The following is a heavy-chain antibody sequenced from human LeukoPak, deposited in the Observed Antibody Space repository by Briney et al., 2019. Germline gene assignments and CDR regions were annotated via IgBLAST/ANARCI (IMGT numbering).Heavy chain of an antibody. CDR1: GGTFSSYA. V-gene: IGHV1-69*05. J-gene: IGHJ5*02. CDR3: ARVYVSYGEYNWFDP. Sequence: ASVKVSCKASGGTFSSYAISWVRQAPGQRLEWMGGIIPIFGTANYAQKFQGRVTITTDESTSTAYMELSSLRSEDTAVYYCARVYVSYGEYNWFDPWGQRTLVTVSS. D-gene: IGHD4-17*01. CDR2: IIPIFGTA.